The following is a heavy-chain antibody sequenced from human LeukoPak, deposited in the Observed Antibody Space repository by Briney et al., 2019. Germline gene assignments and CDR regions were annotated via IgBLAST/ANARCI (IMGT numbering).Heavy chain of an antibody. D-gene: IGHD2-2*02. CDR3: ARAPRGYCSSTSCYRRNWFDP. CDR1: GGSFSGYY. J-gene: IGHJ5*02. V-gene: IGHV4-34*01. Sequence: SETLSLTCAVYGGSFSGYYWSWIRQPPGKGLEWIGEINHSGSTNYNPSLKSRVTISVDTSKNQSSLKLSSVTAADTAVYYCARAPRGYCSSTSCYRRNWFDPWGQGTLVTVSS. CDR2: INHSGST.